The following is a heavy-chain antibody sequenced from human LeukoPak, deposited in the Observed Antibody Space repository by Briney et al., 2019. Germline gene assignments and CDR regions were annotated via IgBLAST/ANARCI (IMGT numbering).Heavy chain of an antibody. D-gene: IGHD3-22*01. Sequence: SETLSLTCTFSGGSISSYYWSWIRQPAGKGLEWIGRLYTSGNTNYNPSLQSRVTISVDTSKNQFSLKLSSVTAADTAVYYCARDLISGYRGNRFDPWSQGTLVTVSS. CDR2: LYTSGNT. CDR1: GGSISSYY. CDR3: ARDLISGYRGNRFDP. V-gene: IGHV4-4*07. J-gene: IGHJ5*02.